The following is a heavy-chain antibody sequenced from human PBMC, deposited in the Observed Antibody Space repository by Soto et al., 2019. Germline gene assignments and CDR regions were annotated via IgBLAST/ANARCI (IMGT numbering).Heavy chain of an antibody. D-gene: IGHD3-3*01. J-gene: IGHJ3*02. CDR1: GFTVSSNY. Sequence: EVQLVESGGGLVQPGGSLRLSCAASGFTVSSNYMSWVRQAPGKGLEWVSVIYSGGSTYYADSVKGRFTISRHNSKNTLYLQMNSLRAEDTAVYYCAREIDDFWSGRNDGGAFDIWGQGTMVTVSS. CDR3: AREIDDFWSGRNDGGAFDI. V-gene: IGHV3-53*04. CDR2: IYSGGST.